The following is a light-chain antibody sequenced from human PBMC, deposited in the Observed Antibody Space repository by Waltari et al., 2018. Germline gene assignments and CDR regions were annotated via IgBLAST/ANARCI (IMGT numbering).Light chain of an antibody. CDR1: SSDVGGYNY. V-gene: IGLV2-11*01. Sequence: QSALTQPRSVSGSPGQSVTISCTGTSSDVGGYNYVSWYQQHPGKAPKLMIYDVRKRPSGVPDRFSGSKSGNTASLTISGLQAEDESDYYFCSYAGSVVFGGGTKLTVL. CDR2: DVR. CDR3: CSYAGSVV. J-gene: IGLJ2*01.